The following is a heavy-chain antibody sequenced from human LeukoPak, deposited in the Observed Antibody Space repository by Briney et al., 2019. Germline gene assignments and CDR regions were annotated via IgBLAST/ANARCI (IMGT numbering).Heavy chain of an antibody. V-gene: IGHV1-2*02. CDR3: ARDSTGNYYDSSGYYYN. J-gene: IGHJ4*02. D-gene: IGHD3-22*01. Sequence: ASVKVSCKASGYTFTGYYMHWVRQAPGQGLEWMGWINPNSGGTNYAQKFQGRVTMIRDTSISTAYMELSRLRSDDTAVYYCARDSTGNYYDSSGYYYNWGQGTLVTVSS. CDR1: GYTFTGYY. CDR2: INPNSGGT.